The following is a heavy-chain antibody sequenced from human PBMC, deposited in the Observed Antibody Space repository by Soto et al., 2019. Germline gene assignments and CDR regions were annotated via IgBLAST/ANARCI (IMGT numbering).Heavy chain of an antibody. CDR1: GDAISGSPCF. Sequence: SETRSLTCTGCGDAISGSPCFWGWVRQPPGKRLEWIGSIFYDGYTLYTPSLKSRVTISVDTSKNQFSLKLTSVAAADTAIYFCARLQMIAFGGHVYRSFDIWGQGTLVT. V-gene: IGHV4-39*01. CDR3: ARLQMIAFGGHVYRSFDI. J-gene: IGHJ3*02. D-gene: IGHD3-16*01. CDR2: IFYDGYT.